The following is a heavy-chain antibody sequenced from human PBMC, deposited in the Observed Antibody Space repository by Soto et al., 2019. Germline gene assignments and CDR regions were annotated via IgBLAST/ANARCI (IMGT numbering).Heavy chain of an antibody. V-gene: IGHV3-23*01. Sequence: EVQLLESGGGLVQPGGSLRLSCAASGFTFNNYAMSWVRQAPGTGLEWVSTISSSGGSTYYADSVNGRFTISRDNSKNTLYLQMNSLRAEDTAVYYCANERWERYGMDVWGQGTTVTVSS. CDR1: GFTFNNYA. CDR3: ANERWERYGMDV. D-gene: IGHD1-26*01. J-gene: IGHJ6*02. CDR2: ISSSGGST.